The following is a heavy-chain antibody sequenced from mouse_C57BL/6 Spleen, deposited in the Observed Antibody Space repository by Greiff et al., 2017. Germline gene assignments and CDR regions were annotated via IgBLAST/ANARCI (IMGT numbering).Heavy chain of an antibody. CDR1: GYTFTSYW. CDR3: ARDYDYPFAY. Sequence: VQLQQPGAELVKPGASVKLSCKASGYTFTSYWMPWVKQRPGQGLEWIGMIHPNSGSTNYNEKFKSKATLTVDKSSSTAYMQLSSLTSEDSAVYYCARDYDYPFAYWGQGTLVTVSA. J-gene: IGHJ3*01. V-gene: IGHV1-64*01. CDR2: IHPNSGST. D-gene: IGHD2-4*01.